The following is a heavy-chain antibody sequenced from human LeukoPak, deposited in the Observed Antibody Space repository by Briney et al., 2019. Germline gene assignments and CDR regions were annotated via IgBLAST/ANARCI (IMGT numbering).Heavy chain of an antibody. CDR1: GYTFTSYG. Sequence: GASVKVSCKASGYTFTSYGISWVRQAPGQGLEWMGWISAYNGNTNYAQKLQGRVTMTTDTSTSTAYMELRSLRSDDTAVHYCARTPYYYDSSGYLNWFDPWGQGTLVTVSS. CDR3: ARTPYYYDSSGYLNWFDP. J-gene: IGHJ5*02. D-gene: IGHD3-22*01. CDR2: ISAYNGNT. V-gene: IGHV1-18*01.